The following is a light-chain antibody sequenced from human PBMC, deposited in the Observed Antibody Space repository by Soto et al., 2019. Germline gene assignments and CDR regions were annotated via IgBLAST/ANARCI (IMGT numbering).Light chain of an antibody. Sequence: QSVLTQPPSVSGAPGQRVTISCTGSTSNIGAGHGVHWYQHLPGTAPKLLMYGNSIRPSGVPDRFSGSKSGTSASLAITGLQAVDEADYYCQSYDRSLTCVVFGGGTKLTVL. J-gene: IGLJ2*01. CDR1: TSNIGAGHG. CDR3: QSYDRSLTCVV. CDR2: GNS. V-gene: IGLV1-40*01.